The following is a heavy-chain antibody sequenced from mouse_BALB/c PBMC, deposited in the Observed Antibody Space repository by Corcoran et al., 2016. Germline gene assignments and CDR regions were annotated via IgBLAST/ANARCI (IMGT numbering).Heavy chain of an antibody. CDR2: IFPGSGNT. CDR3: ARFYGSSYFKYFDV. J-gene: IGHJ1*01. D-gene: IGHD1-1*01. V-gene: IGHV1-66*01. CDR1: GYSFTSYY. Sequence: QVRLQKSGPELVKPGASVKISCKASGYSFTSYYIHWVKQRPGQGLEWIGWIFPGSGNTKYNEKVKGKATLTADTSSSTAYMQLSSLTSEDSAVYFCARFYGSSYFKYFDVWGAGTTVTVSS.